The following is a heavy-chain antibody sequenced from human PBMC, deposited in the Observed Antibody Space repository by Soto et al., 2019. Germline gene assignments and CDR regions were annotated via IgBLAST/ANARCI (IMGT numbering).Heavy chain of an antibody. V-gene: IGHV1-69*13. Sequence: SVMVSSKASGGTFSSYAISWVRQAPGQVREWMGGIIPIFGTANYAQKFQGRVTITADESTSTAYMELSSLRSEDTAVYYCARDTIVVPAAAGWFDPWGQGTLVTVS. D-gene: IGHD2-2*01. CDR1: GGTFSSYA. CDR3: ARDTIVVPAAAGWFDP. CDR2: IIPIFGTA. J-gene: IGHJ5*02.